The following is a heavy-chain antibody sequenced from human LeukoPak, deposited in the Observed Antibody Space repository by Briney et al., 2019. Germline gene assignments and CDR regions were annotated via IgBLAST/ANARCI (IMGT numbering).Heavy chain of an antibody. V-gene: IGHV1-18*01. J-gene: IGHJ3*02. Sequence: ASVKVSCKASGYTFTSYGISWVRQAPGQGLEWMGWISAYNGNTNYAQKFQGRVTMTRDTSTSTVYMELSSLRSEDTAVYYCARGLKWELLGPDAFDIWGQGTMVTVSS. CDR2: ISAYNGNT. CDR3: ARGLKWELLGPDAFDI. CDR1: GYTFTSYG. D-gene: IGHD1-26*01.